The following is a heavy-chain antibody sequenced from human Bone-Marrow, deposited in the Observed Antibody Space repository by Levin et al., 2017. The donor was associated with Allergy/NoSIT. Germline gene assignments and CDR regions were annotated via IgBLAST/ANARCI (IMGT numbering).Heavy chain of an antibody. V-gene: IGHV4-38-2*02. Sequence: SETLSLTCTVSGYSISSGYYWGWIRQPPGKGLEWIGSIYHSGSTYYNPSLKSRVTISVDTSKNQFSLKLSSVTAADTAVYYCARGWVAMEDYWGQGTLVTVSS. J-gene: IGHJ4*02. CDR2: IYHSGST. CDR3: ARGWVAMEDY. CDR1: GYSISSGYY. D-gene: IGHD5-12*01.